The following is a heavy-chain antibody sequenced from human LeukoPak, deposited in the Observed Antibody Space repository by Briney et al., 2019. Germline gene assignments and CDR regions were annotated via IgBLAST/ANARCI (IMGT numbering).Heavy chain of an antibody. CDR3: AKSGGVVVPAAIGGNFDY. V-gene: IGHV3-23*01. CDR2: ISGSGGST. J-gene: IGHJ4*02. Sequence: GGSLRLSCAASGFTFSSYAMSWVRQAPGKGLEWVSAISGSGGSTYYADSVKGRFTISRDNSKNTLYLQMNSLRAEDTAVYYCAKSGGVVVPAAIGGNFDYWGQGTLVTVSS. D-gene: IGHD2-2*02. CDR1: GFTFSSYA.